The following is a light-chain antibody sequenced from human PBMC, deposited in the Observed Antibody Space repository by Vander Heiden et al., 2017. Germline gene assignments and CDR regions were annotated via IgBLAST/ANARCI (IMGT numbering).Light chain of an antibody. V-gene: IGLV1-40*01. CDR1: SSNIGAGYD. Sequence: QSVLTLPPSVSGAPGQRVTISCTGSSSNIGAGYDVLWYQQRPGTAPKLLIYGNSNRPAGVPDRFSGSKSGTSASLAITGRQAEDEADYYCQSYDSSLSVVFGGGTKLTVL. J-gene: IGLJ2*01. CDR3: QSYDSSLSVV. CDR2: GNS.